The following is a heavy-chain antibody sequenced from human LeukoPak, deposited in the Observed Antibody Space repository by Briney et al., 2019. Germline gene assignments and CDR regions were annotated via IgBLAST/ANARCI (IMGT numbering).Heavy chain of an antibody. D-gene: IGHD6-19*01. CDR2: IIPIFGTA. CDR3: ARGWAVAGTSYYYYYMDV. Sequence: GASVKVSCKASGGTFSSYAISWVRQAPGQGLEWMGGIIPIFGTANYAQKFQGRVTMTRNTSISTAYMELSSLRSEDTAVYYCARGWAVAGTSYYYYYMDVWGKGTTVTISS. CDR1: GGTFSSYA. V-gene: IGHV1-69*05. J-gene: IGHJ6*03.